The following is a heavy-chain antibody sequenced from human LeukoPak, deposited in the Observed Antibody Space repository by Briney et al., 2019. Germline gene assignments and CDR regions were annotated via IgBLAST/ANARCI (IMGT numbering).Heavy chain of an antibody. CDR1: GFTFSTYG. D-gene: IGHD2-15*01. CDR3: AKAPVTTCSGAYCYPFDY. J-gene: IGHJ4*02. V-gene: IGHV3-23*01. CDR2: IVGSGGST. Sequence: PGGSLRLSCAASGFTFSTYGMSWVRQAPGKGLEWVSGIVGSGGSTYYADSVKGRFTISRDNSKNTLYLQMNSLRAGDAAVYYCAKAPVTTCSGAYCYPFDYWSQGTLVTVSS.